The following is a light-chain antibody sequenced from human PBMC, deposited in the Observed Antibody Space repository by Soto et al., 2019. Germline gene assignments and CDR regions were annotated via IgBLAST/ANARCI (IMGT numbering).Light chain of an antibody. CDR2: GAS. CDR3: QQYGSSPRT. J-gene: IGKJ1*01. Sequence: EIVMTQSPATRSLSPGERATLSCRASQSVSSSYLAWYQQKPGQAPRLLIYGASSRATGIPDRFSGSVSGTDFTLTISRLQPEDFAVYYCQQYGSSPRTFGQGTKVDIK. CDR1: QSVSSSY. V-gene: IGKV3-20*01.